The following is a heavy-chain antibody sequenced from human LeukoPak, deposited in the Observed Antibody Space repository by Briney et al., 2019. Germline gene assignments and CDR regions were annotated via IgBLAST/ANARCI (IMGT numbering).Heavy chain of an antibody. CDR3: TTQRAGAFDY. D-gene: IGHD3-10*01. Sequence: GGSLRLSCAASGITFSNAWMTWVRRAPGKGLEWVGRILSKTDGETADYAAPVKGRFTISRDDSKDTMYLQMNSLKSEDTAAYYCTTQRAGAFDYWGQGNLVTVSS. CDR2: ILSKTDGETA. CDR1: GITFSNAW. V-gene: IGHV3-15*01. J-gene: IGHJ4*02.